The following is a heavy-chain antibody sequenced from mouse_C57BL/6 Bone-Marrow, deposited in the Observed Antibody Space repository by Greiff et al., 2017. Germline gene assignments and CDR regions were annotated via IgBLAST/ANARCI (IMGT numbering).Heavy chain of an antibody. J-gene: IGHJ3*01. CDR2: INYDGSST. CDR3: ARWPAY. Sequence: EVQLVESEGGLVQPGSSMKLSCTASGFTFSDYYMAWVRQVPEKGLEWVANINYDGSSTYYLDSLKSRFIISRDNAKNILYLQMSSLKSEDTATYYCARWPAYWGQGTLVTVSA. V-gene: IGHV5-16*01. CDR1: GFTFSDYY.